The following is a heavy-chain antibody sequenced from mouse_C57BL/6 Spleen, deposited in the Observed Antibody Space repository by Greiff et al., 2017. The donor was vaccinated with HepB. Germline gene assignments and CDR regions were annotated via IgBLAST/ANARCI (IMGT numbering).Heavy chain of an antibody. Sequence: VQLQESGPELVKPGASVKISCKASGYAFSSSWMNWVKQRPGKGLEWIGRIYPGDGDTNYNGKFKGKATLTADKSSSTAYMQLSSLTSEDSAVYFCATYYYGSRGNFDYWGQGTTLTVSS. D-gene: IGHD1-1*01. CDR3: ATYYYGSRGNFDY. CDR1: GYAFSSSW. V-gene: IGHV1-82*01. J-gene: IGHJ2*01. CDR2: IYPGDGDT.